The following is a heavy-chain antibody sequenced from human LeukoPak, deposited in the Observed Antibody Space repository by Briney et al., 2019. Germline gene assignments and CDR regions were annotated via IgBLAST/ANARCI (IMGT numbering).Heavy chain of an antibody. CDR3: ARRSYDSTGYLDY. Sequence: GGSLRPSCAASGFTFSSSEMNWVRQAPGKGLEWVSYISSSGSTIYYADSVKGRFTISRDNAKNSLYLQMNSLRAEDTAVYYCARRSYDSTGYLDYWGQGTLVTVSS. D-gene: IGHD3-22*01. CDR2: ISSSGSTI. V-gene: IGHV3-48*03. J-gene: IGHJ4*02. CDR1: GFTFSSSE.